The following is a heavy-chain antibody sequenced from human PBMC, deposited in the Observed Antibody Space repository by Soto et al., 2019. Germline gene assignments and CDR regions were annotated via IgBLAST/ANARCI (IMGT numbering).Heavy chain of an antibody. Sequence: GGSLRLSCAASRFTFSSHGMHWVRQAPGKGLEWVAIISYDGSNKYYADSVKGRFTISRDNSKDTLYLQMNSPRAEDTAIYYCAKDRVESGMGEIDYWGQGNLVTVSS. CDR2: ISYDGSNK. CDR1: RFTFSSHG. CDR3: AKDRVESGMGEIDY. V-gene: IGHV3-30*18. J-gene: IGHJ4*02. D-gene: IGHD3-16*01.